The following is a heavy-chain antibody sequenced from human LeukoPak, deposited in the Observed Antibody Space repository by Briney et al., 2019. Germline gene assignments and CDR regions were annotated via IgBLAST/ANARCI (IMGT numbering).Heavy chain of an antibody. V-gene: IGHV4-31*03. D-gene: IGHD2-2*01. CDR1: GGSNSSGGYY. Sequence: SETLSLTCTVSGGSNSSGGYYWSWIRQHPGKGLEWIGYIYYSGSTYYNPSLKSRVTISVDTSKNQFSLKLSSVTAADTAVYYCARAHIVVVPAATPLFDYWGQGTLVTVSS. J-gene: IGHJ4*02. CDR2: IYYSGST. CDR3: ARAHIVVVPAATPLFDY.